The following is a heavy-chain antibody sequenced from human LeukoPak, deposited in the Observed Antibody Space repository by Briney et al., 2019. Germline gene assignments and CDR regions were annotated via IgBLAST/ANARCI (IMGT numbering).Heavy chain of an antibody. D-gene: IGHD3-22*01. V-gene: IGHV1-24*01. CDR1: GYTLTELS. Sequence: ASGKVSCKVSGYTLTELSMHWVRQAPGKGLEWMGGFDPEVGETIYAQKFQGRVTMTEDTSTDTAYMELSSLRSEDTAVYYCATRVYDSSGYYEVWGQGTLVTVSS. CDR3: ATRVYDSSGYYEV. J-gene: IGHJ4*02. CDR2: FDPEVGET.